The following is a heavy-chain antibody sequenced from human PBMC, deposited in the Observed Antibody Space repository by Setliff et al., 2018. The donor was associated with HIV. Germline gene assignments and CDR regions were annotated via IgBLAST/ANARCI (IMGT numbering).Heavy chain of an antibody. CDR2: IKHSGST. V-gene: IGHV4-61*01. CDR1: GGSVSSGSYY. J-gene: IGHJ3*02. D-gene: IGHD6-19*01. Sequence: PSETLSLTCTVSGGSVSSGSYYWSWIRQPPGKGLEWIGEIKHSGSTYYNPSLKSRVTISVDTSKNQFSLKLSSVTAADTAVYHCARRNSGWYDAFDIWGQGTMVTVSS. CDR3: ARRNSGWYDAFDI.